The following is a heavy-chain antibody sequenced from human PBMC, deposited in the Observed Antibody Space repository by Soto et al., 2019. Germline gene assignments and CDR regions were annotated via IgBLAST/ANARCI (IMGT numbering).Heavy chain of an antibody. CDR3: SRVSKIIVVVTAIPGWFDP. CDR2: ISYRGTT. J-gene: IGHJ5*02. D-gene: IGHD2-21*02. V-gene: IGHV4-31*02. Sequence: WTWIRQHPGKGLEWIGHISYRGTTYYNPPLRSRVRIQVDTAKNQSSLNLRSVTAADSAVYYWSRVSKIIVVVTAIPGWFDPWGPGTLCTVPS.